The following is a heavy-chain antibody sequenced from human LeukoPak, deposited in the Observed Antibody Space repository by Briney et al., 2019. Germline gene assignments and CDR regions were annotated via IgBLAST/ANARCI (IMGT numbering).Heavy chain of an antibody. D-gene: IGHD6-13*01. J-gene: IGHJ3*02. V-gene: IGHV4-38-2*01. Sequence: PSETLSLTCAVSGYSISSGYYWGWIRQPPGKGLEWIGGIYHSGSTSYNPSLKSRLTISVDTSKNQFSLKLSSVTAADTAVYYCARDSSSSYSDAFDIWGQGTMVTVSS. CDR1: GYSISSGYY. CDR2: IYHSGST. CDR3: ARDSSSSYSDAFDI.